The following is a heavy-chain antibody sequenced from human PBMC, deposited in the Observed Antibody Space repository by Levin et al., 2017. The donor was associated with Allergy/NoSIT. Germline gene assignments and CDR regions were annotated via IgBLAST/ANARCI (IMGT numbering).Heavy chain of an antibody. Sequence: MASETLSLTCTVSGGSVSSGSYYWSWIRQPPGKGLEWIGYIYYSGSTNYNPSLKSRVTISVDTSKNQFSLKLSSVTAADTAVYYCARDVRTLYGSGSPRKDHYDYWGQGTLVTVSS. V-gene: IGHV4-61*01. CDR3: ARDVRTLYGSGSPRKDHYDY. J-gene: IGHJ4*02. D-gene: IGHD3-10*01. CDR1: GGSVSSGSYY. CDR2: IYYSGST.